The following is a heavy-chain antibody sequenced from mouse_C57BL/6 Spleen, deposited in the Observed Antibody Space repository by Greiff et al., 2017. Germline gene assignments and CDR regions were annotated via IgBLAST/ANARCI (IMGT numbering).Heavy chain of an antibody. CDR3: ARKRNYGSEAPFFDY. D-gene: IGHD1-1*01. V-gene: IGHV1-81*01. J-gene: IGHJ2*01. CDR1: GYTFTSYG. Sequence: QVQLQQSGAELARPGASVKLSCKASGYTFTSYGISWVKQRTGQGLEWIGEIYPRSGNTYYNEKFKGKATLTADKSSSTAYMELRSLTSEDSAVYFCARKRNYGSEAPFFDYWGQGTTLTVSS. CDR2: IYPRSGNT.